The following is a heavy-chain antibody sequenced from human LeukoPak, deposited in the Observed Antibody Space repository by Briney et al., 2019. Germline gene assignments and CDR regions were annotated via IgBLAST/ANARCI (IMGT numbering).Heavy chain of an antibody. CDR1: GFNFSWYW. Sequence: GALRLSCAASGFNFSWYWMSWVRPAPGKGLGWVANIKQDGSEKYYVDSVKGRFTISRANAKNSLYQQRNSLRAEDTAVDYCARDDAARSRVSGYGFDAFDIWGQGTMVTVSS. CDR2: IKQDGSEK. V-gene: IGHV3-7*01. D-gene: IGHD3-3*01. J-gene: IGHJ3*02. CDR3: ARDDAARSRVSGYGFDAFDI.